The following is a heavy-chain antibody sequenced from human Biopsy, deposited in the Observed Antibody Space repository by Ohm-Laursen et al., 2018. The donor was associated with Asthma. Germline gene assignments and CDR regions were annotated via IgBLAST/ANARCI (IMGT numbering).Heavy chain of an antibody. Sequence: PSVNPSCKTSGHTFNSAGITWVRQAPGQGLEWMGWISVYNGNTKVAQKLQDRVTMITDTSTSTAYMELRSLRSDDTAVYFCARAVDYSHYYGIDVWGQGTTVTVS. CDR2: ISVYNGNT. CDR1: GHTFNSAG. D-gene: IGHD3-10*01. J-gene: IGHJ6*02. V-gene: IGHV1-18*01. CDR3: ARAVDYSHYYGIDV.